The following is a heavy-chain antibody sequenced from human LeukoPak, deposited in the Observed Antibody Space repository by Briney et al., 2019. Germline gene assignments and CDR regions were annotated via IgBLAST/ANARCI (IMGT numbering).Heavy chain of an antibody. J-gene: IGHJ3*02. CDR2: IISDGSNT. CDR1: GFTFSSYG. Sequence: PGGSLRLSCAASGFTFSSYGMNWVRQAPGKGLEWVSRIISDGSNTAYAGSVKGRFTISRDNAKNTLYLQMNSLRAEDTAVYYCARDTAHAFDIWGQGTMVTVSS. V-gene: IGHV3-74*01. D-gene: IGHD5-18*01. CDR3: ARDTAHAFDI.